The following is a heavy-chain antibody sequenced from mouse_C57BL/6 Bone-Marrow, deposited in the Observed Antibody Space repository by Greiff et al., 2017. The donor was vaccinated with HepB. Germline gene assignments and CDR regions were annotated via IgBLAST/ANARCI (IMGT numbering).Heavy chain of an antibody. J-gene: IGHJ4*01. CDR1: GFTFTDYY. D-gene: IGHD1-1*01. CDR2: VYPYNGGT. Sequence: EVQLQQSGPVLVKPGPSVKISCKASGFTFTDYYMHWVKQSHGKSLEWIGLVYPYNGGTSYNQKFKGKATLTVDTSSSTAYMELNSLTSEDSAVYYWARDYYGSSFYYALDYWGQGTSVTVSS. V-gene: IGHV1-36*01. CDR3: ARDYYGSSFYYALDY.